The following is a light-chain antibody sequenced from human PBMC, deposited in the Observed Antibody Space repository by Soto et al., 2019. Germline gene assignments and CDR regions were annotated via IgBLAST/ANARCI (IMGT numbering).Light chain of an antibody. V-gene: IGLV2-11*01. CDR3: CSYAGSYFWV. J-gene: IGLJ3*02. CDR2: DIS. CDR1: SSDVGNS. Sequence: QSVLTQPRSVSGSPGQSVTISCTGTSSDVGNSVSWYQQHPGEAPKLLISDISKRPSGVPDRFSGSKSGNTASLTISGLQTEDEAEYYCCSYAGSYFWVFGGGTKVTVI.